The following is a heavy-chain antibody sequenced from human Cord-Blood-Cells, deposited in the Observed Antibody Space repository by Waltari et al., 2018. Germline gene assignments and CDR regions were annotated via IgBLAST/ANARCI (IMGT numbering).Heavy chain of an antibody. CDR2: IYYSGNP. CDR3: ARQVGGSGSPYFDY. D-gene: IGHD3-10*01. CDR1: GGSISSYY. J-gene: IGHJ4*02. V-gene: IGHV4-59*08. Sequence: QVQLQESGPGLVKPSETLSLTCTVSGGSISSYYWSWIRQPPGKGLEWIGYIYYSGNPNYNPSLKSRVTISVDTPKNQFSLKLSSVTAADTAVYYWARQVGGSGSPYFDYWGQGTLVTVSS.